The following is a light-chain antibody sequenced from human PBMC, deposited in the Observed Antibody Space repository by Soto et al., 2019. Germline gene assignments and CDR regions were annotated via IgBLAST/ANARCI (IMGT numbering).Light chain of an antibody. CDR3: QQSYSNRRT. Sequence: DIQMTHSPSSLSASVGYRVTITCRSSQSITTYLNCYRQKPGKAPKLLICTASSLQSGVPSRFSGSGSGTDFTLTISSLQPEDFATCYCQQSYSNRRTFNQGTKVDIK. J-gene: IGKJ1*01. CDR2: TAS. CDR1: QSITTY. V-gene: IGKV1-39*01.